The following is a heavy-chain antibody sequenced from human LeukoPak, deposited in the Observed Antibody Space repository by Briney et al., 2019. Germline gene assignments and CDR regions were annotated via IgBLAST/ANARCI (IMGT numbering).Heavy chain of an antibody. CDR3: ATATTDHAFDI. CDR2: VSAHGGST. D-gene: IGHD4-17*01. V-gene: IGHV3-64*01. CDR1: GFTVSSNY. Sequence: GGSLRLSCAASGFTVSSNYMSWVRQAPGRGLEYVSAVSAHGGSTYYANSVKGRFTISRDNSKNTLYLQMGSLRADDMALYYCATATTDHAFDIWGQGTMVTVSS. J-gene: IGHJ3*02.